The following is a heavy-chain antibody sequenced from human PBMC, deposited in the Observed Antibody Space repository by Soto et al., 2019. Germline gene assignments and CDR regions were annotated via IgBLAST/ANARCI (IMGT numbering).Heavy chain of an antibody. J-gene: IGHJ4*02. CDR1: GFTVTSKY. Sequence: PGGSLRLSCAASGFTVTSKYMHWVRQAPGKGLEWVSVFHNAGSPYYADSVKGRFTISRDNSKNTLYLQMNSLRAEDTAVYYCAKGTGYSNSWYDDYWGQGTLVTVSS. V-gene: IGHV3-53*01. D-gene: IGHD6-13*01. CDR3: AKGTGYSNSWYDDY. CDR2: FHNAGSP.